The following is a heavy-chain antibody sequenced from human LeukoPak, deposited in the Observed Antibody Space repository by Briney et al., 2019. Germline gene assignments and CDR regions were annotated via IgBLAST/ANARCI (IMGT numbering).Heavy chain of an antibody. D-gene: IGHD2-15*01. CDR1: GFTFSSYA. CDR2: ISYDGSNK. V-gene: IGHV3-30-3*01. CDR3: ARDVVVAAANWFDP. Sequence: GGSLRLSCAASGFTFSSYAMHWVRQAPGKGLEGVAVISYDGSNKYYADSVKGRFTISRDNSKNTLYLQMNSLRAEDTAVYYCARDVVVAAANWFDPWGQGTLVTVSS. J-gene: IGHJ5*02.